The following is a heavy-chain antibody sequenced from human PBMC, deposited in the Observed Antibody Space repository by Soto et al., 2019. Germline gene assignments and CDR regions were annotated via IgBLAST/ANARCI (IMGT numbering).Heavy chain of an antibody. J-gene: IGHJ6*02. CDR2: IYYSGST. V-gene: IGHV4-30-4*01. Sequence: SETLSLTCTVSGGSISSGDYYWSWIRQPPGKGLEWIGYIYYSGSTYYNPSLKSRVTISVDRSKNQFSLKLSSVTAADTAVYYCARQSEYYYASGRAAPLYGMDVWGQGTTVTVS. CDR3: ARQSEYYYASGRAAPLYGMDV. CDR1: GGSISSGDYY. D-gene: IGHD3-10*01.